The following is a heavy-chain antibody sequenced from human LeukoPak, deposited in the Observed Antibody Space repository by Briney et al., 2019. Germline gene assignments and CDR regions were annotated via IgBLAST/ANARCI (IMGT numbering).Heavy chain of an antibody. V-gene: IGHV3-9*01. CDR1: GFTFVDYA. Sequence: PGRSLRLSCAASGFTFVDYAMHWVRQAPGKGLAWVSGISWNSGSIGYAVSVKGRFTISRDNAKNSLYLQMNSLRAEDTALYYCAKNAPGLAVAGPFDYWGQGTLVTVSS. CDR3: AKNAPGLAVAGPFDY. CDR2: ISWNSGSI. J-gene: IGHJ4*02. D-gene: IGHD6-19*01.